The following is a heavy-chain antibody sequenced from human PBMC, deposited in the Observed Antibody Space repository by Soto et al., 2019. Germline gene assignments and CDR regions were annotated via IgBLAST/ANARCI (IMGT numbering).Heavy chain of an antibody. D-gene: IGHD3-22*01. CDR2: IWYDGSNK. CDR1: GFTFSSYG. CDR3: ARANYYDSSGTPQYGMDV. V-gene: IGHV3-33*01. J-gene: IGHJ6*02. Sequence: QVQLVESGGGVVQPGRSLRLSCAASGFTFSSYGMHWVRQAPGKGLEWVAVIWYDGSNKNYADSVKGRFTISRDNSKNTLYLQMNRLRAEDTAVYYCARANYYDSSGTPQYGMDVWGQGTTVTVSS.